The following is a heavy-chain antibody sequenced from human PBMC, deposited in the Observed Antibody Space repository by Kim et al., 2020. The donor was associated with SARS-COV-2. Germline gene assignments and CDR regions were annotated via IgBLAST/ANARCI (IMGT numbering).Heavy chain of an antibody. CDR2: IKSDGSEK. V-gene: IGHV3-7*01. J-gene: IGHJ4*02. Sequence: GGSPRLSCAASGFTFSNYWMSWVRQAPGKGPEWVANIKSDGSEKHYVDSVKGRFTISRDNAKNSLDLQMDSLRAEDTAVYYCARYLHGAASYYSPGFEYWGQGTLVTVSS. CDR3: ARYLHGAASYYSPGFEY. D-gene: IGHD3-10*01. CDR1: GFTFSNYW.